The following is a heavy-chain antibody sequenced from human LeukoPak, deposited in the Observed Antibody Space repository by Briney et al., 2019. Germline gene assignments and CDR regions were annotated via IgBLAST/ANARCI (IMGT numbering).Heavy chain of an antibody. CDR1: GESLSGYY. D-gene: IGHD2-2*01. V-gene: IGHV4-34*01. J-gene: IGHJ3*01. CDR3: ARKYCTTTSCSYAFDV. CDR2: ISYSGSA. Sequence: SETLSLTCAVYGESLSGYYWSWIRQPPGKGLEWIGKISYSGSATYSPSLESRVTISVATSRNQFSLRLNSVTAADTAVYFCARKYCTTTSCSYAFDVWGQGTMVTVSS.